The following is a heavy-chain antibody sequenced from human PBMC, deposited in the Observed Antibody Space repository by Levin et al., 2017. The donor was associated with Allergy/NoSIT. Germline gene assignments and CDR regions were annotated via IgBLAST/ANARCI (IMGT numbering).Heavy chain of an antibody. J-gene: IGHJ4*02. V-gene: IGHV1-24*01. CDR3: ATDVSMGSVRGVPFDY. CDR1: GYTLTELS. D-gene: IGHD3-10*01. CDR2: FDPEDGET. Sequence: ASVKVSCKVSGYTLTELSMHWVRQAPGKGLEWMGGFDPEDGETIYAQKFQGRVTMTEDTSTDTAYMELSSLRSEDTAVYYCATDVSMGSVRGVPFDYWGQGTLVTVSS.